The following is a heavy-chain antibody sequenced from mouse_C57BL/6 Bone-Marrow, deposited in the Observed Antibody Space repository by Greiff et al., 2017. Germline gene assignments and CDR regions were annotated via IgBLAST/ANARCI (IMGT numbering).Heavy chain of an antibody. D-gene: IGHD1-1*01. J-gene: IGHJ3*01. Sequence: EVKLVESGGGLVQSGRSLRLSCATSGFTFSDFYMEWVRQAPGKGLEWIAASRNKANDYTTEYSASVKGRFIVSRDTSQSILYLQMNALRAEDTAIYYCARDDYYGSSSAWFAYWGQGTLVTVSA. CDR3: ARDDYYGSSSAWFAY. CDR1: GFTFSDFY. CDR2: SRNKANDYTT. V-gene: IGHV7-1*01.